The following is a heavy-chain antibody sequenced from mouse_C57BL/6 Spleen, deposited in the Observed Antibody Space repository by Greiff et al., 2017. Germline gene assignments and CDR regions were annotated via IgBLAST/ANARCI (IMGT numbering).Heavy chain of an antibody. D-gene: IGHD2-3*01. Sequence: QVQLQQPGAELVRPGSSVKLSCKASGYTFTSYWMHWVKQRPIQGLEWIGNIDPSDSETHYNQKFKDKATLTVDKSSSTAYMQLSSLTSEDSAVYYCARREDGYPWYFDVCGTGTTVTVSS. CDR2: IDPSDSET. CDR3: ARREDGYPWYFDV. J-gene: IGHJ1*03. V-gene: IGHV1-52*01. CDR1: GYTFTSYW.